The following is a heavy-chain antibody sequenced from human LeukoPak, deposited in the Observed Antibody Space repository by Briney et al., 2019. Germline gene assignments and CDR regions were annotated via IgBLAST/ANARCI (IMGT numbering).Heavy chain of an antibody. D-gene: IGHD2-2*01. J-gene: IGHJ6*03. Sequence: GGSLRLSCAVSGFAFGSEAMSWVRQSPARGLEWVASISPGGGTTYYADYVKGRFTISRDNSKNTLYLQMNSLRAEDTAVYYCAKDLLGRLDCSSTSCYSHYYYYMDVWGKGTTVTVSS. CDR3: AKDLLGRLDCSSTSCYSHYYYYMDV. CDR2: ISPGGGTT. V-gene: IGHV3-23*01. CDR1: GFAFGSEA.